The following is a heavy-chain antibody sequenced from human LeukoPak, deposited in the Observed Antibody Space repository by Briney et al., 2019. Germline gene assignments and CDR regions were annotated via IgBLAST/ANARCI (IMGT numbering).Heavy chain of an antibody. Sequence: PPGGSLRLSCAASGFTLSSYALSWVRQAPGMGLEWVTAFSVSTGRTYYADSVKGRFTVSRDTSQNTLSLQMSSLRAEDTAFYFCAKGLSRDLLSDFDFWGQGILVTVSS. J-gene: IGHJ4*02. CDR1: GFTLSSYA. V-gene: IGHV3-23*01. D-gene: IGHD1-26*01. CDR2: FSVSTGRT. CDR3: AKGLSRDLLSDFDF.